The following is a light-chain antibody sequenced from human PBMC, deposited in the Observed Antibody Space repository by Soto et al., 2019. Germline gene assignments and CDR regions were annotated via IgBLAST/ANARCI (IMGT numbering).Light chain of an antibody. Sequence: QSVLGQPPSASGTPGQRVTISCSGSSSNIGKSNVNWYQQVPGTAPKLLIYGNYQRPSGVPDRFSGSKSGTSASLAIGGLQSEDEADYYCAAWDDRLNAGVFGGGTKVTVL. CDR1: SSNIGKSN. V-gene: IGLV1-44*01. CDR3: AAWDDRLNAGV. J-gene: IGLJ3*02. CDR2: GNY.